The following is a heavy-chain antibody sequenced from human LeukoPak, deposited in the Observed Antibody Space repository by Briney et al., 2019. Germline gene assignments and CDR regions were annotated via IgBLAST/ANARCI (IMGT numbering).Heavy chain of an antibody. CDR2: ISSDGGDK. V-gene: IGHV3-30-3*01. J-gene: IGHJ4*02. CDR1: GFTFSSYA. Sequence: GGSLRLSCAASGFTFSSYAMHWVRQAPGKGLEWVAVISSDGGDKYYADSVRGRFTISRDNSKNTLYLQMNSLRAEDTAVYYCARDRGSSNYYYNDYWGQGTLVIVSS. CDR3: ARDRGSSNYYYNDY. D-gene: IGHD3-22*01.